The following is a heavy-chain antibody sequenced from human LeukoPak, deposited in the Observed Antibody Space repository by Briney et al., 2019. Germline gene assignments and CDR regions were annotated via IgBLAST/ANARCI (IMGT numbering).Heavy chain of an antibody. CDR2: INGGNGNT. D-gene: IGHD3-10*01. CDR3: ARDGRRHGSGSYSVGFDY. CDR1: GYTFTIYA. Sequence: GASVRVSSTASGYTFTIYAMHWVRQAPGQRREWIGCINGGNGNTKYSQECQGRVTITRDTSASKAYMEMSSLTSEDMAVYYCARDGRRHGSGSYSVGFDYWGQGTLVTVSS. J-gene: IGHJ4*02. V-gene: IGHV1-3*03.